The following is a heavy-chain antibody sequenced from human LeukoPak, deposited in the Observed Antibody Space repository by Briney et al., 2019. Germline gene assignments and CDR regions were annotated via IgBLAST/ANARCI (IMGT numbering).Heavy chain of an antibody. CDR2: INHSGST. J-gene: IGHJ4*02. CDR1: GGSFSGYY. V-gene: IGHV4-34*01. Sequence: SETLSLTCAVYGGSFSGYYWSWLRQPPGKGLEWVGEINHSGSTNYNPSLKSRVTISVDTSKNQFSLKLSSVTAADTAVYYCARGIDYDSSGNTNFDYWGQGTLVTVSS. D-gene: IGHD3-22*01. CDR3: ARGIDYDSSGNTNFDY.